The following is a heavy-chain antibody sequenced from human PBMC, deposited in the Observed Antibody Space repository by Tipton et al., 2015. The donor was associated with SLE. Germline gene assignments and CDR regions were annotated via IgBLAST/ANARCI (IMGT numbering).Heavy chain of an antibody. V-gene: IGHV3-15*01. CDR1: GFTFSNAW. D-gene: IGHD3-10*01. J-gene: IGHJ4*02. Sequence: SLRLSCAASGFTFSNAWMSWVRQAPGKGLEWVGRIKSKTDGGTTDYAAPVKGRFTISRDDSKNTLYLQMNSLRAEDTAVYYCARAGKGYTIRGFGDYWGQGTLVTVSS. CDR3: ARAGKGYTIRGFGDY. CDR2: IKSKTDGGTT.